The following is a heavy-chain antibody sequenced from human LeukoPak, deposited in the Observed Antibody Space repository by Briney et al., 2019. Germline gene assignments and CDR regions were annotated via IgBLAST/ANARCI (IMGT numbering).Heavy chain of an antibody. CDR1: GFTFSSYG. CDR2: IRYDGSNK. Sequence: GGSLRLSXAASGFTFSSYGMHWVRQAPGKGLEWVAFIRYDGSNKYYADSVKGRFTISRDNSKNTLYLQMNSLRAEDTAVYYCAKAPYSSGWPFDYWGQGTLVTVSS. D-gene: IGHD6-19*01. V-gene: IGHV3-30*02. J-gene: IGHJ4*02. CDR3: AKAPYSSGWPFDY.